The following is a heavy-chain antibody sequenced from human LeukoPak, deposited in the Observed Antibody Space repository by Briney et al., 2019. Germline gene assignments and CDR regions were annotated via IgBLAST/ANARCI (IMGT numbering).Heavy chain of an antibody. CDR1: GYSFTSYG. Sequence: GESLKISCKGSGYSFTSYGISWVRQAPGQGLEWMGWISAYNGNTNYAQKLQGRVTMTTDTSTSTAYMELRSLRSDDTAVYYCARDPYVLRFLEWLSYFDYWGQGTLVTVSS. D-gene: IGHD3-3*01. J-gene: IGHJ4*02. CDR2: ISAYNGNT. CDR3: ARDPYVLRFLEWLSYFDY. V-gene: IGHV1-18*01.